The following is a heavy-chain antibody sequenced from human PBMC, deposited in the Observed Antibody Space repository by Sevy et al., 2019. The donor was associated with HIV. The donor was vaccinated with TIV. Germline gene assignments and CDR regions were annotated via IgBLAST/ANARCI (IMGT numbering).Heavy chain of an antibody. CDR2: IYYTGST. V-gene: IGHV4-59*08. D-gene: IGHD3-22*01. CDR3: VRHGLVYYYDSSGYFDY. J-gene: IGHJ4*02. Sequence: SETLSLTCTVSGGSISSYYWSWIRQPPGKGLEWIGYIYYTGSTNYNPSLKSRVTISVDTSKNQFSLKLSSVTAADTAVYYCVRHGLVYYYDSSGYFDYWGQGTLVTVSS. CDR1: GGSISSYY.